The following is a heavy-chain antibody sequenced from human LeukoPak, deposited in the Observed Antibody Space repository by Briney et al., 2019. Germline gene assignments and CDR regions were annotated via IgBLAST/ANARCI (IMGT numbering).Heavy chain of an antibody. D-gene: IGHD2-15*01. Sequence: SVKVPCKASGGTFSSYAISWVRQAPGQGLEWMGRIIPILGIANYARKFQGRVTITADKSTSTAYMELSSLRSEDTAVYYCASKGYCSGGSCYSFDCWGQGTLATVSS. CDR3: ASKGYCSGGSCYSFDC. CDR2: IIPILGIA. V-gene: IGHV1-69*04. CDR1: GGTFSSYA. J-gene: IGHJ4*02.